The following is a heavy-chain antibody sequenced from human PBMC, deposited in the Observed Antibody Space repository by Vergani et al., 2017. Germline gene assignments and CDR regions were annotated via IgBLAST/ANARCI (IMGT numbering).Heavy chain of an antibody. CDR1: GYTFTSYA. J-gene: IGHJ2*01. V-gene: IGHV1-3*01. CDR2: INAGNGNT. Sequence: QVQLVQSGAEVKKPGASVKVSCKASGYTFTSYAMHWVRQAPGQRLEWMGWINAGNGNTKYSQKFQGRVTITRDTSASTAYMELSSLRSEDTAVYYCARVFNGDYGWYFDLWGRGTLVTVSS. CDR3: ARVFNGDYGWYFDL. D-gene: IGHD4-17*01.